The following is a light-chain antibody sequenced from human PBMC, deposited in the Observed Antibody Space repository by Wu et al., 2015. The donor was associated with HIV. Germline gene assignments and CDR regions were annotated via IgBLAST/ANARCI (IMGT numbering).Light chain of an antibody. CDR2: DAS. Sequence: VMTQSPATLSVSPGEGATLSCRASQNIKSRLAWYQQKPGQAPRLLFYDASTRATGVPARFSGSGSGTDFTLTISSLEPEDVAVYYCRQHSSWPPLTFGGGTRVEI. J-gene: IGKJ4*01. CDR3: RQHSSWPPLT. CDR1: QNIKSR. V-gene: IGKV3-15*01.